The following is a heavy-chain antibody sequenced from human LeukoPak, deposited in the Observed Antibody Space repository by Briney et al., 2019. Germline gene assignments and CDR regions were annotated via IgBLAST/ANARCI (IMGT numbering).Heavy chain of an antibody. CDR2: MNPNSGNT. Sequence: ASVKVSCKASGYTFTSYDINLVRQANGRGLEWMGWMNPNSGNTGYAQKFQGRVTITRNTSISTAYMELSSLRSEDTAVYYCAVESGSSGLLPFDYWGQGTLVTVSS. CDR3: AVESGSSGLLPFDY. J-gene: IGHJ4*02. D-gene: IGHD6-19*01. V-gene: IGHV1-8*03. CDR1: GYTFTSYD.